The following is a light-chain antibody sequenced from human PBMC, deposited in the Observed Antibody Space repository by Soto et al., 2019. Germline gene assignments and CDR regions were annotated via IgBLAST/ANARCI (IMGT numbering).Light chain of an antibody. CDR1: QSVNSDY. J-gene: IGKJ1*01. CDR2: AKS. CDR3: QQYGNPPQT. V-gene: IGKV3-20*01. Sequence: EIVLTQSPDTLSLSPGERATLSCRASQSVNSDYLAWYRQKPGQAPSLLMYAKSTRATGIPDRFYGSGSGTDVTLTIYRLETEDFAVYYCQQYGNPPQTFGQGTMGX.